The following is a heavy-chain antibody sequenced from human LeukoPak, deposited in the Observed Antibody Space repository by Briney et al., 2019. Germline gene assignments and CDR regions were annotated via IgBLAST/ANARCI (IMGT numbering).Heavy chain of an antibody. D-gene: IGHD5-12*01. CDR1: GGSISSGSYY. CDR2: IYTSGST. CDR3: ARDQGYGYYYYYMDV. J-gene: IGHJ6*03. Sequence: SETLSLTCTVSGGSISSGSYYWSWIRQPAGKGLEWIGRIYTSGSTNYNPSLKSRVTISVDTSKNQFPLKLSSVTAADTAVYHCARDQGYGYYYYYMDVWGKGTTVTISS. V-gene: IGHV4-61*02.